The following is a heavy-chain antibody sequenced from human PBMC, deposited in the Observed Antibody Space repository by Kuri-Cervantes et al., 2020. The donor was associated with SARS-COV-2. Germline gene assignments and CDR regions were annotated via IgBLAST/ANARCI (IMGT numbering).Heavy chain of an antibody. CDR3: ASWRNFDYGDYANYYYYGMDV. V-gene: IGHV3-33*03. Sequence: GGSLRLSCAASGFTFSRYGMHWVRQAPGKGLEWVAFIWYDGSKQNYADSVKGRFTISRDNSKNSLYLQMNSLRDEDTAVYYCASWRNFDYGDYANYYYYGMDVWGQGTTVTVSS. J-gene: IGHJ6*02. CDR1: GFTFSRYG. CDR2: IWYDGSKQ. D-gene: IGHD4-17*01.